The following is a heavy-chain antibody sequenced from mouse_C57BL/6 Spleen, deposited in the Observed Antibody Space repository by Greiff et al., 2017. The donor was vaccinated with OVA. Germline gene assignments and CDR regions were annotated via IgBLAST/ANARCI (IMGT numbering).Heavy chain of an antibody. CDR2: IDPSDSET. CDR1: GYTFTSYW. CDR3: ARSSNYVEWSDY. Sequence: QVQLQQPGAELVRPGSSVKLSCKASGYTFTSYWMHWVKQRPIQGLEWIGNIDPSDSETHYNQKFKDKATLTVDKSSSTAYMQLSSLTSEDSAVYYCARSSNYVEWSDYWGQGTTLTVSS. D-gene: IGHD2-5*01. J-gene: IGHJ2*01. V-gene: IGHV1-52*01.